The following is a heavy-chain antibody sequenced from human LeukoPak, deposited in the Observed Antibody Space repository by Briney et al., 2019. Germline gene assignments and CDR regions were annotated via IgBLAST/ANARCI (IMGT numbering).Heavy chain of an antibody. CDR2: IYPGDSDT. Sequence: GEPLKISCVGSGYSFFNYWIGWVRQMPGKGLEWVGIIYPGDSDTRYSPSFQGQLTISVDESITTAFLQWGSLKASDTAIYYCARSRDVAGTYRSFDYWGQGTLVTVSP. CDR3: ARSRDVAGTYRSFDY. J-gene: IGHJ4*02. V-gene: IGHV5-51*01. D-gene: IGHD6-19*01. CDR1: GYSFFNYW.